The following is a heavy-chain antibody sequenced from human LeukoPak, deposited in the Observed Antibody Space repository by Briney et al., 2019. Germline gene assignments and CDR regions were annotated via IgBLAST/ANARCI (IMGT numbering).Heavy chain of an antibody. V-gene: IGHV1-2*02. D-gene: IGHD3-16*02. Sequence: ASVKVSCKASGYTFSDYYIHWVRQAPGQGLEWMGWINPNSGGTNSAQKFQGRVTMTRDTSISTAYMELRRLGSDDTAVYYCARVKIMITFGGVIVFDYWGQGTLVTVSS. CDR2: INPNSGGT. CDR3: ARVKIMITFGGVIVFDY. J-gene: IGHJ4*02. CDR1: GYTFSDYY.